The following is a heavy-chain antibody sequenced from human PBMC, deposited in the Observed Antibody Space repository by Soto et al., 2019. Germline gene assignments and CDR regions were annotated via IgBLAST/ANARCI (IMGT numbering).Heavy chain of an antibody. D-gene: IGHD2-2*01. CDR1: GYTFTSYG. CDR2: ISAYNGNT. CDR3: ARVVPLGYCSSTSCPTGYYYYGMDV. Sequence: ASVKVSCKXSGYTFTSYGISWVRQAPGQGLEWMGWISAYNGNTNYAQKLQGRVTMTTDTSTSTAYMELRSLRSDDTAVYYCARVVPLGYCSSTSCPTGYYYYGMDVWGQGTTVTVSS. V-gene: IGHV1-18*04. J-gene: IGHJ6*02.